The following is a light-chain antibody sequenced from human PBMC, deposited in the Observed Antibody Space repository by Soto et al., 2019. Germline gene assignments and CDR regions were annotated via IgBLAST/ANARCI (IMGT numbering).Light chain of an antibody. CDR1: SSVVGSYNL. CDR2: EGS. V-gene: IGLV2-23*01. Sequence: QSVLTQPASVSGSPGQSITISCTGTSSVVGSYNLVSWYQQHPGEAPKLMIYEGSKRPSGVSNRFSGSKSGSTASLTISGLQAEDEADYYCCSYAGSSTYVFGTGTKVTVL. CDR3: CSYAGSSTYV. J-gene: IGLJ1*01.